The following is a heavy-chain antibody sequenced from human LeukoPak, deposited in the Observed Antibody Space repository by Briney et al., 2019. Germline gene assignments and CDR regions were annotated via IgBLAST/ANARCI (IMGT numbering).Heavy chain of an antibody. CDR1: GFSFSNYA. J-gene: IGHJ4*02. Sequence: GGSLRLSCAVSGFSFSNYATSWVRQAPGKGLEWVSGISNSGGTTYYADSVKGRFTVSRDNGKNTLSLQMNSLRAEDTAIYYCAKRLSATDDWGQGTLVTVSS. CDR2: ISNSGGTT. V-gene: IGHV3-23*01. D-gene: IGHD5-12*01. CDR3: AKRLSATDD.